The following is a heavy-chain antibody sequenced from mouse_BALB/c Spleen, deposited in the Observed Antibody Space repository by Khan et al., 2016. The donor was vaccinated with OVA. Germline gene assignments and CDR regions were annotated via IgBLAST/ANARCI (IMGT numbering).Heavy chain of an antibody. Sequence: QVQLQQSGPELVKPGASVKLSCKASGYTFTSYYLYWVKQSPGKGLEWIGVINPSNGGTYFNEKFKDKSTLTVDNSSSTTSMQLSSLKSEDSAVYYGTREGYSAFAYWGQGTLVTVSA. CDR1: GYTFTSYY. V-gene: IGHV1S81*02. CDR2: INPSNGGT. J-gene: IGHJ3*01. D-gene: IGHD2-12*01. CDR3: TREGYSAFAY.